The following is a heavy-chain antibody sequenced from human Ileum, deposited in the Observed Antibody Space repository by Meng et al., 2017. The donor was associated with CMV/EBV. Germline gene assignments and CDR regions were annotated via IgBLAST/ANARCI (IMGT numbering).Heavy chain of an antibody. D-gene: IGHD5/OR15-5a*01. Sequence: GESLKISCAASGFTFSNYWMTWVRQAPGKGLECVANMKQDGSEKYCVDSVKGRFSISRDNARSSLYLQMNSLRVEDTAVYYCARGMSVSYWGQGTVVTVSS. CDR1: GFTFSNYW. CDR2: MKQDGSEK. J-gene: IGHJ4*02. CDR3: ARGMSVSY. V-gene: IGHV3-7*01.